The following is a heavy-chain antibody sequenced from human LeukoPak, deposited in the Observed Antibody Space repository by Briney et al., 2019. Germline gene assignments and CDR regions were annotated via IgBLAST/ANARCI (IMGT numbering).Heavy chain of an antibody. CDR2: TYYRSKWYN. V-gene: IGHV6-1*01. Sequence: SQTLSLTCAISGDSVSSNSAAWDWIRQSPSRGLEWLGRTYYRSKWYNDYAVSVKSRITINPDTSKNQSALQVNSVTPEDTAVYYWARGRDEYNSSLDYWGQGTLVTVAS. D-gene: IGHD6-6*01. J-gene: IGHJ4*02. CDR1: GDSVSSNSAA. CDR3: ARGRDEYNSSLDY.